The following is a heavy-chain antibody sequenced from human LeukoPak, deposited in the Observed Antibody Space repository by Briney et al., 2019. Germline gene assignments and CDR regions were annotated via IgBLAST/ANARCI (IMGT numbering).Heavy chain of an antibody. V-gene: IGHV1-2*02. J-gene: IGHJ5*02. CDR2: INPNSGGT. CDR3: ARDGVWSGAYNWFDP. CDR1: GYIFTGYQ. Sequence: GASVKVSCKASGYIFTGYQMHWVRQAPGQGLEWMGWINPNSGGTNYAQKFQGRVTMTRDTSISTAYMELSRLRSDDTAVYYCARDGVWSGAYNWFDPWGQGTLVTVSS. D-gene: IGHD3-3*01.